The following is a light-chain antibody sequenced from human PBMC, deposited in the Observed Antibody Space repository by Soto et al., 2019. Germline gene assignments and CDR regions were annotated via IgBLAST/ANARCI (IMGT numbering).Light chain of an antibody. Sequence: EIVLTQSPATLSLSPGDTATLSCRASQTVTSSLAWFQQRPGQAPRLLIYDVSRRAPAIPARFSGSGSGTDFTLTISSLEPEDFAIYYCQQRTTWPTFGGGTQVEIK. V-gene: IGKV3-11*01. J-gene: IGKJ4*01. CDR3: QQRTTWPT. CDR2: DVS. CDR1: QTVTSS.